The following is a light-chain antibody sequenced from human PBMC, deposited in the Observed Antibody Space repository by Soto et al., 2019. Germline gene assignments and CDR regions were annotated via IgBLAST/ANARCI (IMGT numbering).Light chain of an antibody. V-gene: IGKV1-39*01. CDR2: AAS. Sequence: DITLTKSQHSLSAFVLDRXPIXCRASQSISSYLNWYQQKPGKAPKLLIYAASSLQSGVPSRFSGSGSGTDFTLTISSLQPEDFATYYCQQSYSPPPVTFGQGTRLEI. CDR3: QQSYSPPPVT. CDR1: QSISSY. J-gene: IGKJ5*01.